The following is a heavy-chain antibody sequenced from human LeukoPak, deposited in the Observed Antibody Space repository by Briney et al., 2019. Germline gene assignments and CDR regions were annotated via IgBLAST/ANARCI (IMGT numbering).Heavy chain of an antibody. CDR3: ANMLVGATPQGFDY. CDR2: IYYSGST. J-gene: IGHJ4*02. CDR1: GGSISSSSYY. V-gene: IGHV4-39*01. Sequence: SETLSLTCTVSGGSISSSSYYWGWIRQPPGKGLEWIGSIYYSGSTYYNPSLKSRVTISVDTSKNQFSLKLSSVTAADTAVYYCANMLVGATPQGFDYWGQGTLVTGSS. D-gene: IGHD1-26*01.